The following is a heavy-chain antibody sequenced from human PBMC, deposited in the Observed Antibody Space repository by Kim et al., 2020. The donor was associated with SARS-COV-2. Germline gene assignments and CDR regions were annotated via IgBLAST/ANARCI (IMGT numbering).Heavy chain of an antibody. V-gene: IGHV3-11*06. CDR2: ISSSSSYT. D-gene: IGHD2-2*01. J-gene: IGHJ4*02. CDR1: GFTFSDYY. CDR3: ARESPYCSSTSCYLDY. Sequence: GGSLRLSCAASGFTFSDYYMSWIRQAPGKGLEWVSYISSSSSYTNYADSVKGRFTISRDNAKNSLYLQMSSLRAEDTAVYYCARESPYCSSTSCYLDYWGQGTLVTVSS.